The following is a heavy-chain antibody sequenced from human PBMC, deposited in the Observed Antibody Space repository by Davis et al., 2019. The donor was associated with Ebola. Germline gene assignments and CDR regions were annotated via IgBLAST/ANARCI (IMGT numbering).Heavy chain of an antibody. Sequence: MPSETLSLTCTVSGGSISSYYRSWIRQPPGKGLEWIGYIYYSGSTNYNPSLKSRVTISVDTSKNQFSLKLSSVTAANTAVYYCARAIGITMIVVDWFDPWGQGTLVTVSS. V-gene: IGHV4-59*01. D-gene: IGHD3-22*01. CDR1: GGSISSYY. CDR3: ARAIGITMIVVDWFDP. CDR2: IYYSGST. J-gene: IGHJ5*02.